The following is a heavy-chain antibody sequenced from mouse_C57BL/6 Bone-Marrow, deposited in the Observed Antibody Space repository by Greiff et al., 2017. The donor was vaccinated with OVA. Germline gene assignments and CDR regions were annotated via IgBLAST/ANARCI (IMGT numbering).Heavy chain of an antibody. J-gene: IGHJ1*03. CDR1: GFTFSSYA. Sequence: EVHLVESGGGLVKPGGSLKLSCAASGFTFSSYAMSWVRQTPEKRLEWVATISDGGSYTYYPDNVQGRFTISRDNAKNNLYLQMSHLKSEDTAMYYCARERPYYGSSLWYFDVWGTGTTVTVSS. V-gene: IGHV5-4*01. CDR3: ARERPYYGSSLWYFDV. D-gene: IGHD1-1*01. CDR2: ISDGGSYT.